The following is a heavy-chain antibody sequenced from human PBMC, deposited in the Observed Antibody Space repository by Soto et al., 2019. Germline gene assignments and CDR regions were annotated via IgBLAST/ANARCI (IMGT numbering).Heavy chain of an antibody. D-gene: IGHD4-17*01. Sequence: QVQLQESGPGLVKPSETLSLTCTVSGGSISSYYWSWIRQPPGKGLEWIGYIYYSGSTNYNPSLKSRVTISVDTSKNQFSLKLSSVTAADTAVYYCASLNGDYGFRLDYWGQGTLVTVSS. CDR2: IYYSGST. J-gene: IGHJ4*02. V-gene: IGHV4-59*01. CDR1: GGSISSYY. CDR3: ASLNGDYGFRLDY.